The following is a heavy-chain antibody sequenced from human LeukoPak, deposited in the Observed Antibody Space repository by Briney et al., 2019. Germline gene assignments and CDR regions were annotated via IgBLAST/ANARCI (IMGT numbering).Heavy chain of an antibody. CDR1: GFTVSTNY. CDR3: ANPLVRSSWLLDY. J-gene: IGHJ4*02. Sequence: GGSLILSCAASGFTVSTNYMTWVRQAPGKGLEWVSTITSSGGNTYYADSVKGRFTISRDNSKNTLYLQMNSLRAEDTAIYYCANPLVRSSWLLDYWGRGTLVTVSA. V-gene: IGHV3-23*01. D-gene: IGHD6-13*01. CDR2: ITSSGGNT.